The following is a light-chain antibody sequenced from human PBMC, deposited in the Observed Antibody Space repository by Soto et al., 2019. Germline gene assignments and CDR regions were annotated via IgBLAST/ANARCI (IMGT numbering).Light chain of an antibody. CDR2: TAS. J-gene: IGKJ2*01. V-gene: IGKV1-5*03. CDR3: QQYNSFSPT. Sequence: DIQMTQSPSTLSASVGDRVTITCRASQSIGSWLAWYQQKPGKAPNLLMYTASSLQSGVPPRFSGSGSGTEFTPTISRLQPDDIATYYWQQYNSFSPTFGQGTKLQIK. CDR1: QSIGSW.